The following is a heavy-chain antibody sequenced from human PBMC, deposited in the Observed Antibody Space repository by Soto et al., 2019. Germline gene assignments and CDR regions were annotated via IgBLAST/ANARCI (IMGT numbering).Heavy chain of an antibody. V-gene: IGHV4-59*08. CDR3: ARHARYYDILTGYSTLSWFDP. D-gene: IGHD3-9*01. CDR1: GGYISSYD. J-gene: IGHJ5*02. Sequence: PSEPLSLTCTVSGGYISSYDWSWIRQPPGKGLEWIGYIYYSGSTNYNPSLKSRVTISVDTSKSQFSLWLSSVTAADTAVYYCARHARYYDILTGYSTLSWFDPWGQGTLVTVSS. CDR2: IYYSGST.